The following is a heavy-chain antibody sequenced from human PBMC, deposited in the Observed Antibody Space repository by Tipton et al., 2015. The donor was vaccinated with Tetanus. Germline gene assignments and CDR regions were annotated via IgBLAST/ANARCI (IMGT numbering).Heavy chain of an antibody. V-gene: IGHV3-23*01. J-gene: IGHJ4*02. CDR1: GFTFSDYY. CDR2: ISESAGTT. Sequence: SLRLSCAASGFTFSDYYMSWIRQAPGKGLEWVSAISESAGTTTYADSVKGRFIISRDNTKNTLYLQMNSLRAEDTAVYSCARANYYDSGGYSPLDYWGQGTLVTVSS. CDR3: ARANYYDSGGYSPLDY. D-gene: IGHD3-22*01.